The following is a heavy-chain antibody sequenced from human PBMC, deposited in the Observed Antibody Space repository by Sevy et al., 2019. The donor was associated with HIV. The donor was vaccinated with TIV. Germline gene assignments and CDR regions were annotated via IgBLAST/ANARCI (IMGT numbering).Heavy chain of an antibody. J-gene: IGHJ4*02. D-gene: IGHD4-17*01. CDR2: ISDDGSNK. CDR1: GFTFSGYA. V-gene: IGHV3-30-3*01. CDR3: ARAGDYGDYHFDY. Sequence: GGSLRLSCAASGFTFSGYAMHWVRQTPGEGLEWVAVISDDGSNKYYADSVKGRFTISRDYSKNTLFLQMNSLKAEDTAVYYRARAGDYGDYHFDYWGQGTLVTVSS.